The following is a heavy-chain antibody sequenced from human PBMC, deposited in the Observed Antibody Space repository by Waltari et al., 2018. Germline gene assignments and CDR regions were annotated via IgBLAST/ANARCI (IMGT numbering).Heavy chain of an antibody. V-gene: IGHV3-48*04. CDR2: SSSSSSTI. D-gene: IGHD2-21*01. CDR1: AYSFSIYS. CDR3: ARESEFVGVNGRIDY. Sequence: DVHLVESGGGLVQPGGSLRLSCAASAYSFSIYSMTWVRQAPGKGLEWISYSSSSSSTIYHADSVKGRFTISRDNAKNSLYLQMNSLRAEDTAVYYCARESEFVGVNGRIDYWGQGTLVTVSS. J-gene: IGHJ4*02.